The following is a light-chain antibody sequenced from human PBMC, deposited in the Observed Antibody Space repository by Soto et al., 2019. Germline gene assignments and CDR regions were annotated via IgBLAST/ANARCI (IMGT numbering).Light chain of an antibody. J-gene: IGLJ1*01. Sequence: QSALTQPASVSGSPGQSITISCTGTSSDVGGYDFVSWYQHHPGKAPRLMIYDVSHRPSGVSDRFSASKSGNTASLTISGLLAEDEADYYCSSYTSISTYVCGTGTKLTVL. CDR2: DVS. CDR3: SSYTSISTYV. V-gene: IGLV2-14*03. CDR1: SSDVGGYDF.